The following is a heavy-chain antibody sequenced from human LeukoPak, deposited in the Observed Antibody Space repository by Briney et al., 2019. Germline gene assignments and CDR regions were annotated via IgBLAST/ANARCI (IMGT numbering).Heavy chain of an antibody. Sequence: PSETLSLTCAVYGGSLSGYYWSWIRQPAGKGLEWIGRIYTSGSTNYNPSLKSRVTMSVDTSKNQFSLKLSSVTAADTAVYYCARSRGSGWYYFDYWGQGTLVTVSS. CDR1: GGSLSGYY. J-gene: IGHJ4*02. CDR2: IYTSGST. D-gene: IGHD6-19*01. V-gene: IGHV4-59*10. CDR3: ARSRGSGWYYFDY.